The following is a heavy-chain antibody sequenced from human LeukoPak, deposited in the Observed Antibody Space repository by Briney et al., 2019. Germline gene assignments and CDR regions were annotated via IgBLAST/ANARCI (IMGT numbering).Heavy chain of an antibody. V-gene: IGHV3-7*01. CDR2: IKQDGSEK. D-gene: IGHD5-18*01. Sequence: GGSLRLSCAASGFTFSSYWMSWVRQAPGKGLEWVANIKQDGSEKYYVDSVKGRFTISRDNAKNSLYLQMNSLRAEDTAVYYCASLRIQLWYDYWGQGTLVTVSS. J-gene: IGHJ4*02. CDR3: ASLRIQLWYDY. CDR1: GFTFSSYW.